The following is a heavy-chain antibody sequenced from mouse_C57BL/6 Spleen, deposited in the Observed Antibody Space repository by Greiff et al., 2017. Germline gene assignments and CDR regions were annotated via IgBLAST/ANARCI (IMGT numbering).Heavy chain of an antibody. J-gene: IGHJ3*01. D-gene: IGHD2-2*01. Sequence: EVKVVESGGDLVKPGGSLKLSCAASGFTFSSYGMSWVRQTPDKRLEWVATISSGGSYTYYPDSVKGRFTISRDNAKNTLYLQMSSLKSEDTAMYYCASSTMVTTREFAYWGQGTLVTVSA. CDR3: ASSTMVTTREFAY. CDR2: ISSGGSYT. V-gene: IGHV5-6*01. CDR1: GFTFSSYG.